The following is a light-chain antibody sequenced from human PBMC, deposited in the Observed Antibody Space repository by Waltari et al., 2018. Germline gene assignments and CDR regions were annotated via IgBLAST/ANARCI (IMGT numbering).Light chain of an antibody. Sequence: QSVLTQPPSVSAAPGQRVTISCSGGSSNIGNNYVSWYRQFPGTAPKLLIYENTERPSGMPVRFSGSSAGTSATLDITGLQAGDEADYYCGTWDSSLSGAVFGGGTHLTVL. V-gene: IGLV1-51*02. CDR2: ENT. J-gene: IGLJ7*01. CDR3: GTWDSSLSGAV. CDR1: SSNIGNNY.